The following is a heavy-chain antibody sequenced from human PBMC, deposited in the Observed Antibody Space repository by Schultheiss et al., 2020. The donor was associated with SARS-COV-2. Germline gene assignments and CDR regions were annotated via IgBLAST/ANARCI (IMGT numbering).Heavy chain of an antibody. D-gene: IGHD3-22*01. Sequence: GGSLRLSCAASGFTVSSNYMSWVRQAPGKGLEWVAVISYDGSNKYYADSVKGRFTISRDNSKNTLYLQMNSLRAEDTAVYYCAKEPTVRYDSSGYIPYWGQGTLVTVSS. CDR2: ISYDGSNK. J-gene: IGHJ4*02. CDR1: GFTVSSNY. CDR3: AKEPTVRYDSSGYIPY. V-gene: IGHV3-30*18.